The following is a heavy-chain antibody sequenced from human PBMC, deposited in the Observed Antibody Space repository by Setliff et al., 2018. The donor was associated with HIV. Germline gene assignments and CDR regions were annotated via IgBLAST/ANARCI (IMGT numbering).Heavy chain of an antibody. Sequence: SETLSLTCRVSGDSISSGGYYWSWIRQSPVKGLEWIGYIYYNGNAYHNPSLEGRLTMSIDPSQNHFSLRLTSVTAADTAVYFCARGRQIGVEGAAAYDIWGQGSVVTVSS. CDR2: IYYNGNA. D-gene: IGHD1-26*01. J-gene: IGHJ3*02. CDR3: ARGRQIGVEGAAAYDI. V-gene: IGHV4-31*02. CDR1: GDSISSGGYY.